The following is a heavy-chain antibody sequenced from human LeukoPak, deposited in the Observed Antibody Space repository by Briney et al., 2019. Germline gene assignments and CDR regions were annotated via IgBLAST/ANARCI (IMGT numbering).Heavy chain of an antibody. D-gene: IGHD3-10*01. CDR1: GGSISSSSYY. V-gene: IGHV4-39*07. CDR2: IYYSGST. Sequence: SETLSLACTVSGGSISSSSYYWGWIRQPPGKGLEWIGSIYYSGSTYYNPSLKSRVTISVDTSKNQFSLKLSSVTAADTAVYYCARGLGAVRGVIINTPPLVDYWGQGTLVTVSS. J-gene: IGHJ4*02. CDR3: ARGLGAVRGVIINTPPLVDY.